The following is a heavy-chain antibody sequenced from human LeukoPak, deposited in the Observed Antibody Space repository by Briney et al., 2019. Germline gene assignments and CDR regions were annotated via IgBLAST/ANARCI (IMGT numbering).Heavy chain of an antibody. V-gene: IGHV1-18*01. CDR3: ARGNHYTAMVTSINPEPVESDAYDAFDI. J-gene: IGHJ3*02. CDR2: ISAYNGNT. D-gene: IGHD5-18*01. Sequence: GASVKVSCKASGYTFTSYGISWVRQAPGQGLEWMGWISAYNGNTNYAQKLQGRVTMTTDTSTSTAYMGLRSLRSDDTAVYYCARGNHYTAMVTSINPEPVESDAYDAFDIWGQGTMVTVSS. CDR1: GYTFTSYG.